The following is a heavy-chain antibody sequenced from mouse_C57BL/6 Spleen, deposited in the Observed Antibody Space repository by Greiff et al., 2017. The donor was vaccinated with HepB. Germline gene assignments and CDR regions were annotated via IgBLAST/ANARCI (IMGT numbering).Heavy chain of an antibody. CDR3: ATHYGNYGYAMDY. CDR1: GYTFTSYW. V-gene: IGHV1-72*01. CDR2: IDPNSGGT. D-gene: IGHD2-1*01. Sequence: VQLQQPGAELVKPGASVKLSCKASGYTFTSYWMHWVKQRPGRGLEWIGRIDPNSGGTKYNEKFKSKATLTVDKPSSTAYIQLSSLTSEDSAVYYCATHYGNYGYAMDYWGQGTSVTVSS. J-gene: IGHJ4*01.